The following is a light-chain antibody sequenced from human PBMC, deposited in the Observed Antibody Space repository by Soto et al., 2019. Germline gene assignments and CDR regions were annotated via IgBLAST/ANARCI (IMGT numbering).Light chain of an antibody. J-gene: IGLJ2*01. V-gene: IGLV7-46*01. Sequence: QAVVTQEPSLTVSPGGTVTLTCGSSTGTVTSDHHPFWFQQKPGQAPRALIDDTDTKHSWTPARFSGSLRGGKAALTLSGAQPEDEADYYCLLAYTGARVFGGGTKLTVL. CDR2: DTD. CDR1: TGTVTSDHH. CDR3: LLAYTGARV.